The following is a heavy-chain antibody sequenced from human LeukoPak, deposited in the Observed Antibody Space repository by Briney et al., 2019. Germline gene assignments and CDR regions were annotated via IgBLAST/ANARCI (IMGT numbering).Heavy chain of an antibody. D-gene: IGHD3-3*01. CDR3: ARAGTNDFWSGYYRYYYYYGMDV. V-gene: IGHV1-18*01. CDR1: GYTFTSYG. J-gene: IGHJ6*02. CDR2: ISAYNGNT. Sequence: ASVKLSCKASGYTFTSYGISWVRQAPGQGLEWMGWISAYNGNTNYAQKLQGRVTMTTDTSTSTAYMELRSLRSDDTAVYYCARAGTNDFWSGYYRYYYYYGMDVWGQGTTVTVSS.